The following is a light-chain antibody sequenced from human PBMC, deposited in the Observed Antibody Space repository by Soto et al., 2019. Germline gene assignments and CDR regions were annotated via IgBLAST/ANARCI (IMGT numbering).Light chain of an antibody. CDR3: QQVYDYPLT. Sequence: IQLTQSPSFLSASVGDRVTITCRASQGINSYVAWHQQKPGKAPKLLIYTASTLQSGVPSRFSGSASGTEFTLTIRGLQPEDSATYYCQQVYDYPLTFGGGTKVEI. CDR2: TAS. J-gene: IGKJ4*01. CDR1: QGINSY. V-gene: IGKV1-9*01.